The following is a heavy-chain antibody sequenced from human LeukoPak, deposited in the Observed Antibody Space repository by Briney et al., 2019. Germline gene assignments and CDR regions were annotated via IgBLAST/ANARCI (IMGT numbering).Heavy chain of an antibody. CDR1: GFTFSDYY. CDR2: ISGGSSYT. V-gene: IGHV3-11*05. Sequence: PGGSLRLSCAASGFTFSDYYMSWIRQAPGKGLEWVSYISGGSSYTNYADSAKGRFTISRDNAKNSLYVQMNSLRAEDTAVYYCARVTGNYFDYWGQGTLVTVSS. D-gene: IGHD3-10*01. J-gene: IGHJ4*02. CDR3: ARVTGNYFDY.